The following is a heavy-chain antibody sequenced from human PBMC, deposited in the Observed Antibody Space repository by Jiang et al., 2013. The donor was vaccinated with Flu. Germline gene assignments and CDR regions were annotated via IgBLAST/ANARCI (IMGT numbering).Heavy chain of an antibody. Sequence: GPGLVKPSETLSPTCTVSGGSINNHNCYWGWIRQPPGKGLEWIGSIYYGGSSYYNPSLKARVTISIDTYNNQFYLNLSSVTAADTAVYYCARQQQGYSGYRYEWDYWGQGTLVTVSS. V-gene: IGHV4-39*01. CDR2: IYYGGSS. CDR3: ARQQQGYSGYRYEWDY. D-gene: IGHD5-12*01. J-gene: IGHJ4*02. CDR1: GGSINNHNCY.